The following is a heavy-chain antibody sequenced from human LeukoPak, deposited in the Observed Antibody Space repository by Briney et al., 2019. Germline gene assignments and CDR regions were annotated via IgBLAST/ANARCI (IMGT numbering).Heavy chain of an antibody. CDR3: AKGGGNYYDSSGYYNYFDY. D-gene: IGHD3-22*01. V-gene: IGHV3-23*01. CDR2: ISGSGAST. CDR1: GFPFSSYA. J-gene: IGHJ4*02. Sequence: QPGGSLRLSCSASGFPFSSYAMHWVRQAPGKGLEWVSTISGSGASTYYADSVKGRFTISRDNSKNTLFLQMNSLRAEDTAVYHCAKGGGNYYDSSGYYNYFDYWGQGTLVTVSS.